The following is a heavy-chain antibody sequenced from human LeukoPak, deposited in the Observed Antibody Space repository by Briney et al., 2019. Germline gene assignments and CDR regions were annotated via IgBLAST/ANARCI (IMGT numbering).Heavy chain of an antibody. V-gene: IGHV1-18*01. D-gene: IGHD3-22*01. CDR2: ISAYNGNT. CDR1: GYTFTSYG. J-gene: IGHJ3*02. CDR3: ARDPSHFYDSSGYYSDDAFDI. Sequence: ASVKVSCKASGYTFTSYGISWVRQAPGQGLEWMGWISAYNGNTNYAQKLQGRVTMTTDKSTSTAYMELSSLRSEDTAVYYCARDPSHFYDSSGYYSDDAFDIWGQGTMVTVSS.